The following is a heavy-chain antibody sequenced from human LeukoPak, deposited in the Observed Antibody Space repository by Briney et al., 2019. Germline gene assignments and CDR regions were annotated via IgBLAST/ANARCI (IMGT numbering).Heavy chain of an antibody. CDR1: VYTFNIFG. Sequence: GRSLRLSCAASVYTFNIFGMHCVRQVPGNGLECVAVLWSDGKTAHYADSVKGRFTISRDSSENTLYLQMNSVRSEDTAVYYCVKESAADATFHFD. D-gene: IGHD6-13*01. CDR2: LWSDGKTA. J-gene: IGHJ4*01. V-gene: IGHV3-33*06. CDR3: VKESAADATFHFD.